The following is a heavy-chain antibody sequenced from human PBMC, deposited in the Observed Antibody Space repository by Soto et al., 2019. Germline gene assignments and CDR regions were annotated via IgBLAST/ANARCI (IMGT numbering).Heavy chain of an antibody. CDR3: AKDRLWGSSDRGAPDDFEV. J-gene: IGHJ3*01. CDR1: GGSISSRNW. Sequence: SETLSLTCTVSGGSISSRNWWSWLRQSPTKGLEWIGEIYQSGSTNYNPSLESRVTISVDKSKNQFSLELTSLTAADTAVYYCAKDRLWGSSDRGAPDDFEVWGQGTMVTVSS. CDR2: IYQSGST. D-gene: IGHD6-6*01. V-gene: IGHV4-4*02.